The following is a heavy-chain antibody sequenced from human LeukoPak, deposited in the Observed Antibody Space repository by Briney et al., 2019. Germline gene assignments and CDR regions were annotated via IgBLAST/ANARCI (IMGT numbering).Heavy chain of an antibody. Sequence: GWSLRLSCAASGFSFDDYGMSWVRQPPGKGLEWVYVISWDCGSVDYADSVKGRFTISRDNAKNSLALQMNSLSTEDTALYYCASDRLAATGLFDDWGQGTLVTVSS. CDR1: GFSFDDYG. D-gene: IGHD6-13*01. J-gene: IGHJ4*02. CDR2: ISWDCGSV. CDR3: ASDRLAATGLFDD. V-gene: IGHV3-20*04.